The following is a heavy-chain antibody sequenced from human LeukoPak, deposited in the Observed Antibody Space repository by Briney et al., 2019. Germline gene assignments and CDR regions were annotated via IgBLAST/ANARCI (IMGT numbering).Heavy chain of an antibody. CDR3: ARRASGSYSGSFDY. D-gene: IGHD1-26*01. CDR2: IRYDGSNK. J-gene: IGHJ4*02. CDR1: GFTFSSYG. Sequence: GGSLRLSCAASGFTFSSYGMHWVRQAPGKGLEWVAFIRYDGSNKYYADSVKGRFTISRDNSKNTLYLQMNSLRAEDTAVYYCARRASGSYSGSFDYWGQGTLVTVSS. V-gene: IGHV3-30*02.